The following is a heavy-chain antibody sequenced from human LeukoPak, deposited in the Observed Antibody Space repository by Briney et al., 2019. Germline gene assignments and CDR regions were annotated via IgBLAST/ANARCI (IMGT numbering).Heavy chain of an antibody. CDR3: VRESSVWVGPGIGRPLDV. V-gene: IGHV3-7*01. CDR1: GFTFSDYW. Sequence: GGSLRLSCAVSGFTFSDYWMTWVRQAPGRGLEWVANMKEDGSDKQYVDSVQGRFTISRDNAENSLYLQMNSLRAEDTAVYYCVRESSVWVGPGIGRPLDVWGKGTAVTVSS. CDR2: MKEDGSDK. J-gene: IGHJ6*04. D-gene: IGHD3-16*01.